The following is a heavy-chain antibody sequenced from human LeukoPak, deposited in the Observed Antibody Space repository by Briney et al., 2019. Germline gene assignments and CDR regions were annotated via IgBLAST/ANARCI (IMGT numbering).Heavy chain of an antibody. D-gene: IGHD1-1*01. CDR1: GGSITSDLYS. J-gene: IGHJ5*02. CDR2: IYTNGWT. V-gene: IGHV4-61*02. CDR3: ARGRGWNAFDP. Sequence: SETLSLTCSVSGGSITSDLYSWPWIRQPAGKGLEWIGRIYTNGWTDYNPSLKSRATISANTSKNHFSLMLTFVTAADTSLYYCARGRGWNAFDPWGQGTLVTVSS.